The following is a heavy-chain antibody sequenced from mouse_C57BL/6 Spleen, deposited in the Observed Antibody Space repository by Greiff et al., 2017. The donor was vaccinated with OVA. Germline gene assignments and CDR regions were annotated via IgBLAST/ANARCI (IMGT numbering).Heavy chain of an antibody. J-gene: IGHJ4*01. Sequence: VQLQQSGAELVKPGASVKLSCKASGYTFTEYTIHWVKQRSGQGLEWIGWFYPGSGSVKYNEKFKDKATLTADKSSSTVYMELSRLTSEDSAVYFCARHEDGYSNYFYAMDYWGQGTSVTVSS. CDR2: FYPGSGSV. CDR1: GYTFTEYT. CDR3: ARHEDGYSNYFYAMDY. D-gene: IGHD2-5*01. V-gene: IGHV1-62-2*01.